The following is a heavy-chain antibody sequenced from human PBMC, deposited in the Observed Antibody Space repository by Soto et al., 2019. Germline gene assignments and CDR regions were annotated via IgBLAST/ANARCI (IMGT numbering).Heavy chain of an antibody. V-gene: IGHV1-58*01. Sequence: SVKVSCKASGFTFTSSAVQWVRQARGQRLEWIGWIVVGSGNTNYAQKFQERVTITRDMSTSTAYMELSSLRSEDTAVYYCAAPPLQYSGYDPPDAFDIWGQGTVVTVSS. CDR3: AAPPLQYSGYDPPDAFDI. CDR2: IVVGSGNT. J-gene: IGHJ3*02. CDR1: GFTFTSSA. D-gene: IGHD5-12*01.